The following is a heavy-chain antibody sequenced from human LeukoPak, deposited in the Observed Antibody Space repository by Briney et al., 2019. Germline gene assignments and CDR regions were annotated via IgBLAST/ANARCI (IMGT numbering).Heavy chain of an antibody. D-gene: IGHD6-13*01. J-gene: IGHJ4*02. V-gene: IGHV3-21*04. CDR1: AFSLNAYN. CDR3: TRGYSTRHFPFDS. CDR2: ISYTGTYI. Sequence: GGSLRLSCAASAFSLNAYNMNWVRQAPGKGLEWVSSISYTGTYIYYADSVKGRFTISRDNAKNSLYLEMGSLRLEDTAFYYCTRGYSTRHFPFDSWGQGTLVTVSS.